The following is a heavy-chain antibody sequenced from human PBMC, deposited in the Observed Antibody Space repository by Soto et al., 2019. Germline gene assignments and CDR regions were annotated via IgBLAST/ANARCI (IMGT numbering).Heavy chain of an antibody. J-gene: IGHJ6*02. V-gene: IGHV1-46*01. CDR3: ARAVGSRAYYTMAV. CDR1: GYTFTNYY. Sequence: QVQLVQSGAEVKKPGASVKVSCKASGYTFTNYYMHWVRQAPGQGLEWMGVINPSGGSTSYAQKFQGRVMMTRDTSTSTVFMEMSSLTYEDTALHYCARAVGSRAYYTMAVWGQGTTVTVSS. CDR2: INPSGGST. D-gene: IGHD6-13*01.